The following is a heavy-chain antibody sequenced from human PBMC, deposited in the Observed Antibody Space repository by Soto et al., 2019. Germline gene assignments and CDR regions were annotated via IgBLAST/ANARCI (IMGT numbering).Heavy chain of an antibody. D-gene: IGHD6-19*01. V-gene: IGHV4-4*07. CDR1: GGSMSSYY. Sequence: SETLSLTCSVSGGSMSSYYWTWIRQPAGKGLEWIGRVYSSGGTHYNPSLKSRVTISLDTSKNQFSLRLISVTAADTAVYYCARDIAVAGTGYGMDVWGQGTTVTVSS. J-gene: IGHJ6*02. CDR3: ARDIAVAGTGYGMDV. CDR2: VYSSGGT.